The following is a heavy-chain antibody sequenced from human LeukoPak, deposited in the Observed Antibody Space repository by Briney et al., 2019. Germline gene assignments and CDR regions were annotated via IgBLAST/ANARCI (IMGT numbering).Heavy chain of an antibody. CDR1: GGSNSSSSYY. CDR3: ASRSSGWYFTFGRVPF. Sequence: TSEPLSLTHTVSGGSNSSSSYYWRWIRQPPGKGLEWIGCIYYSGSTYYNPSLKTRVTISVDTSKNQFSLKLSSVTAADTAVYYCASRSSGWYFTFGRVPFWGQGTLVTVSS. D-gene: IGHD6-19*01. CDR2: IYYSGST. J-gene: IGHJ4*02. V-gene: IGHV4-39*01.